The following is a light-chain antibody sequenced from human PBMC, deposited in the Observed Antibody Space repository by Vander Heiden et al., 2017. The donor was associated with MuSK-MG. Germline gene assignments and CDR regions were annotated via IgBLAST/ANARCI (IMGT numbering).Light chain of an antibody. Sequence: SYELTQPPAVSVSPGQTASITCSGDKLGDKYACWYQQKPAPPPVLFIYQDSKRPSGIPERFSGSNSGTTATLTISGTQAMDEADYYCQAWDSSKEVVFGGGTKLTVL. CDR3: QAWDSSKEVV. V-gene: IGLV3-1*01. CDR2: QDS. J-gene: IGLJ2*01. CDR1: KLGDKY.